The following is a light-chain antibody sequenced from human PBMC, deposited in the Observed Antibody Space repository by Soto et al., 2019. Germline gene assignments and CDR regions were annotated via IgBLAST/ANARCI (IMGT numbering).Light chain of an antibody. CDR3: AAWDDSLSGYV. Sequence: QSVLTQPPSASGTPGQRVTISCSGSSSNIGSNYVYWYQQLPGTAPKLLIYRNNQRPSGVPDRFSGSKSGTSASLAISGLRSEDEVDYYCAAWDDSLSGYVFGTGTKLTVL. CDR1: SSNIGSNY. CDR2: RNN. J-gene: IGLJ1*01. V-gene: IGLV1-47*01.